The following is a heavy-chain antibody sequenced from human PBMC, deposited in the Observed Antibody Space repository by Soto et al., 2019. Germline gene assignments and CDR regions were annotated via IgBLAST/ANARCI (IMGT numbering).Heavy chain of an antibody. D-gene: IGHD1-26*01. Sequence: QVQLVQSGAEVKKPGASVKLSCKASGYTFGIYYLHWVRQAPGQRPEWMGIINPDGGSTTYAQKFRRRGTMTSDTSTSTVYMELSSVRFEDTAVYYCSIDRRTARGVVGFDYWGQGTLVTVSS. CDR3: SIDRRTARGVVGFDY. CDR2: INPDGGST. V-gene: IGHV1-46*01. J-gene: IGHJ4*02. CDR1: GYTFGIYY.